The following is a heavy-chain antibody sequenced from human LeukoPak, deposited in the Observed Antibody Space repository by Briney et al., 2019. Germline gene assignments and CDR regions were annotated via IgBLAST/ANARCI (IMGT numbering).Heavy chain of an antibody. CDR2: IKSKSNGGTT. V-gene: IGHV3-15*01. CDR3: TTDDPVNRS. CDR1: GFAFSSYG. D-gene: IGHD2/OR15-2a*01. J-gene: IGHJ4*02. Sequence: KPGGSLRLSCAASGFAFSSYGMHWVRQAPGKGLEWVGRIKSKSNGGTTDYAAPVKGRFTISRDDSKNTLYLQMNSLKTEDTAMYYCTTDDPVNRSWGQGTLVTVSS.